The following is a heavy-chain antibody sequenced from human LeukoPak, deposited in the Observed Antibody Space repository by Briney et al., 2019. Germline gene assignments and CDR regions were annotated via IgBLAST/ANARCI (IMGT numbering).Heavy chain of an antibody. D-gene: IGHD3-22*01. CDR3: ARPYYDSSGYNDY. Sequence: GGSLRLSCAASGFIFSNYAIHWVRQTPGKGLECVAVISFDGSKKYYADFAKGRFTISRDDSKNTAYLQMNSLRAEDTAVYYCARPYYDSSGYNDYWGQGTLVTVSS. CDR2: ISFDGSKK. V-gene: IGHV3-33*08. CDR1: GFIFSNYA. J-gene: IGHJ4*02.